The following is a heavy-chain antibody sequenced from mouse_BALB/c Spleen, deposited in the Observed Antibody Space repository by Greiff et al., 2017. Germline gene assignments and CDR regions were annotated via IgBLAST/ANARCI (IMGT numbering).Heavy chain of an antibody. J-gene: IGHJ2*01. CDR3: ARSGYDGSSNY. CDR1: GFTFSSFG. CDR2: ISSGSSTI. V-gene: IGHV5-17*02. Sequence: EVMLVESGGGLVQPGGSRKLSCAASGFTFSSFGMHWVRQAPEKGLVWVAYISSGSSTIYYADTVKGRFTISRDNPKNTLFLQMTSLRSEDTAMYYCARSGYDGSSNYWGQGTTLTVSS. D-gene: IGHD1-1*01.